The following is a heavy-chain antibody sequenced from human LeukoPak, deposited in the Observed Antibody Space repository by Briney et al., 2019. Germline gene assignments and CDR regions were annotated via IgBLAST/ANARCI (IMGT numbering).Heavy chain of an antibody. CDR2: ISSGGAGT. J-gene: IGHJ4*02. CDR1: GFTFNSYA. CDR3: VKQPSSGYYY. Sequence: GGSLRLSCAASGFTFNSYAMSWVRQAPGKGLEGGSGISSGGAGTYYADSVKGRFTISRDNSKNTLYLQIHSLRADDTAVYYCVKQPSSGYYYWGQGTLVTVSS. D-gene: IGHD3-22*01. V-gene: IGHV3-23*01.